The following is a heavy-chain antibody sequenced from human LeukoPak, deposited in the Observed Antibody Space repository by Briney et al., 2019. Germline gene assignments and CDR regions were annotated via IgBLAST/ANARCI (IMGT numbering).Heavy chain of an antibody. D-gene: IGHD4-17*01. CDR2: IYYTGTT. CDR3: ARDFDGDYGAR. V-gene: IGHV4-59*01. J-gene: IGHJ4*02. CDR1: GDSMTGYY. Sequence: SETLSLTCSVSGDSMTGYYWIWIRQPPGKGLEWIGYIYYTGTTNYNPSLKSRVTISVDTSKNQFSLRLTSVTAADTAVYFCARDFDGDYGARWGQGILVSVSP.